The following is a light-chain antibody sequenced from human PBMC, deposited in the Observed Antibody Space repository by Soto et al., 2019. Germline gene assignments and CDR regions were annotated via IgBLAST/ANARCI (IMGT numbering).Light chain of an antibody. CDR2: EAS. Sequence: DIQMTQSPSSLSASVGDIVTISCRASQGINNDLGWYQQKPGKAPKRLIYEASTLQSGVPSRFSGSGSGTEFTLTISSLQPDDFATYYCLQHNDYPRTFGGGTQVAIK. J-gene: IGKJ4*01. CDR1: QGINND. V-gene: IGKV1-17*01. CDR3: LQHNDYPRT.